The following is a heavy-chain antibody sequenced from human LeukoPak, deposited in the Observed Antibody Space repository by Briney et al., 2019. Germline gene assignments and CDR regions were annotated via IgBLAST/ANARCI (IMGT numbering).Heavy chain of an antibody. D-gene: IGHD2-15*01. J-gene: IGHJ4*02. CDR2: IKEDGSEK. V-gene: IGHV3-7*01. CDR3: ARDQEGGAGSCYFDF. CDR1: GFTFRNYW. Sequence: GGSLRLSCAASGFTFRNYWMSWVRQAPGKGLEWVANIKEDGSEKYYVDSVKGRFVISRDNAKNSLYLQMDSLRVDDTAICYCARDQEGGAGSCYFDFWGQGALVTVSS.